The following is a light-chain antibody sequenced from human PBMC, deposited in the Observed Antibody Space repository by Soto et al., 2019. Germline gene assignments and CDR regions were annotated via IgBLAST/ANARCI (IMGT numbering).Light chain of an antibody. J-gene: IGLJ3*02. Sequence: QAVVTQSPSASASLGASVRLTCTLSSGYCTNAIAWHQQQSEKGPRFLMKINYDGTHSKGDGFFDRFSGSSSGAERHLSISSLQSEDEADYYCQSLGTGIQVFGGGTKLTVL. CDR3: QSLGTGIQV. CDR2: INYDGTH. CDR1: SGYCTNA. V-gene: IGLV4-69*01.